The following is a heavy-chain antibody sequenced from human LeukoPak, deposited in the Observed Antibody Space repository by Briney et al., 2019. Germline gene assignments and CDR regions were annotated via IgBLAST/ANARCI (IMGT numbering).Heavy chain of an antibody. D-gene: IGHD2-15*01. CDR2: ISGSGGST. CDR1: GITFSSYA. CDR3: ANVGNYYSGGSCYSPTYYFDY. J-gene: IGHJ4*02. V-gene: IGHV3-23*01. Sequence: PGGSLRLSCAASGITFSSYAMSWVRQAPGKGLEWVSAISGSGGSTYYADSVKGRFTISRDNSKNTLYLQMNSLRAEDTAVYYCANVGNYYSGGSCYSPTYYFDYWGQGTLVAVSS.